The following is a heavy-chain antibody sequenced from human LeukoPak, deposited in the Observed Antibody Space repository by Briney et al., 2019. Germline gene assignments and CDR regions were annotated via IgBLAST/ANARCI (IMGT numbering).Heavy chain of an antibody. D-gene: IGHD2-2*01. Sequence: LPGGSLRLSCAASGFTFSRFAMTWVRQAPGKGLEWVSAISGSSGSTYYADSVKGRFTISRDNSKNTLYLQMNSLRAEDTAVYFCAKEIVVVPAALDYFDSWGQGTLVTVSS. J-gene: IGHJ4*02. CDR3: AKEIVVVPAALDYFDS. CDR2: ISGSSGST. CDR1: GFTFSRFA. V-gene: IGHV3-23*01.